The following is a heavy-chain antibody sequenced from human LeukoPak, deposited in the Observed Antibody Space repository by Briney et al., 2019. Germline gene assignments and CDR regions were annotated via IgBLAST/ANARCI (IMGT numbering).Heavy chain of an antibody. V-gene: IGHV4-59*01. CDR3: ARETSLAGFASGLGFNY. CDR2: IYGSGNT. D-gene: IGHD6-19*01. CDR1: GGSISGWY. J-gene: IGHJ4*02. Sequence: SETLSLTCTVSGGSISGWYWTWIRQPPGKGLEWIGYIYGSGNTNYNPSLKSRVTMSIDTSKNQFSLKLTSVTAADTATYYCARETSLAGFASGLGFNYWGQGILVTVSS.